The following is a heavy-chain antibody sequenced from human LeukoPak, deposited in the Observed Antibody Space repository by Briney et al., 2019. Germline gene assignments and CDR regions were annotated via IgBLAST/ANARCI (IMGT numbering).Heavy chain of an antibody. CDR1: GYSISSGYY. CDR3: AKNSGYYHPYYIDH. CDR2: IYHSRST. V-gene: IGHV4-38-2*02. Sequence: SETLSLNCTVSGYSISSGYYWDWIRQPPGKGLEWMGNIYHSRSTYYNPSLKSRVTISVDTSKNQFSLKLNSVTAADTAVYYCAKNSGYYHPYYIDHWGQGTLVTVSS. J-gene: IGHJ4*02. D-gene: IGHD3-22*01.